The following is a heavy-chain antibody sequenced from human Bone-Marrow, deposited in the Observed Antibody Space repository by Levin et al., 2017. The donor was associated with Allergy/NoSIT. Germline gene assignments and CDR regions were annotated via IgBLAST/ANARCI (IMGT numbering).Heavy chain of an antibody. CDR3: ARDSSDDNSYPYSRSYSNGPTPDS. CDR1: GFRFGGYN. CDR2: ISGDSSYI. Sequence: PGGSLRLSCEASGFRFGGYNMNWVRQAPGKGLEWVSSISGDSSYIFYADSVKGRFTVSRDNANNSLYLQMNSLRAEDTAIYYCARDSSDDNSYPYSRSYSNGPTPDSWGQGILVSVST. V-gene: IGHV3-21*01. D-gene: IGHD4-11*01. J-gene: IGHJ4*02.